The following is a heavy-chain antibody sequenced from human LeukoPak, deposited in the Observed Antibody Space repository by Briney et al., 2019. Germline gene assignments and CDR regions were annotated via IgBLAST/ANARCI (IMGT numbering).Heavy chain of an antibody. CDR3: ARDLESGFGELSWEHYFDY. D-gene: IGHD3-10*01. Sequence: GGSLRLSCAASGFTFSSYSMNWVRQAPGKGLEWVSSISRSSSYIYYADSVKGRFTISRDNAKNSLYLQMNSLGAEDTAVYYCARDLESGFGELSWEHYFDYWGQGTLVTVSS. J-gene: IGHJ4*02. CDR2: ISRSSSYI. V-gene: IGHV3-21*01. CDR1: GFTFSSYS.